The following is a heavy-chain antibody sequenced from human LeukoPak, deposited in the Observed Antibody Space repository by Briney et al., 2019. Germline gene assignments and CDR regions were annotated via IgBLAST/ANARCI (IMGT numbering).Heavy chain of an antibody. CDR1: GFTFSSYA. D-gene: IGHD5-12*01. J-gene: IGHJ6*02. CDR3: ASYSGYDIAPRLRSPTRAYYYGMDV. CDR2: ISYDGSNK. V-gene: IGHV3-30-3*01. Sequence: GGSLRLSCAASGFTFSSYAMHWVRQAPGKGLEWVAVISYDGSNKYYADSVKGRFTISRDNSKNTLYLQMSSLRAEDTAVYYCASYSGYDIAPRLRSPTRAYYYGMDVWGQGTTVTVSS.